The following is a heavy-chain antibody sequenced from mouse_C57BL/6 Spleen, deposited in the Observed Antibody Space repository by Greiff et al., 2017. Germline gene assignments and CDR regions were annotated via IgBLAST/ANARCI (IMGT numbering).Heavy chain of an antibody. CDR2: INSDGGST. V-gene: IGHV5-2*03. Sequence: EVMLVESGGGLVQPGESLKLSCESNEYEFPSHDMSWVRKTPEKRLELVAAINSDGGSTYYPDTMERRFIISRDNTKKTLYLQMSSLRSEDTALXYCARQRDGYNWYFDVWGTGTTVTVSS. CDR3: ARQRDGYNWYFDV. J-gene: IGHJ1*03. D-gene: IGHD2-3*01. CDR1: EYEFPSHD.